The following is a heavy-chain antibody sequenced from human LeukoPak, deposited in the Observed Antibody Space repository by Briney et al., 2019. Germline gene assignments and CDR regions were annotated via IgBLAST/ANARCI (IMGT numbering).Heavy chain of an antibody. D-gene: IGHD5-18*01. V-gene: IGHV3-43*02. CDR1: GFTFSSYA. J-gene: IGHJ6*02. CDR2: ISGSGGST. Sequence: PGGSLRLSCAASGFTFSSYAMSWVRQAPGKGLEWVSAISGSGGSTYYADSVKGRFTISRDDSKNSLYLQMNSLRTEDTALYYCAKDSGYSYGYTYGMDVWGQGTTVTVSS. CDR3: AKDSGYSYGYTYGMDV.